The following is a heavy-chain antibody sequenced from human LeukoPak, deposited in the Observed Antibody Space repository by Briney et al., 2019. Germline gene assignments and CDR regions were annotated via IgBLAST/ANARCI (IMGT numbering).Heavy chain of an antibody. Sequence: SETLSLTCTVSGGSISSYYWSWIRQPPGKGLEWIGYIYYSGSTNYNPSLKSRVTISVDTSKNQFSLKLSSVTAADTAVYYCARRNGGKKGVDYWGQGTLVTVSS. J-gene: IGHJ4*02. CDR3: ARRNGGKKGVDY. V-gene: IGHV4-59*12. CDR2: IYYSGST. D-gene: IGHD2-15*01. CDR1: GGSISSYY.